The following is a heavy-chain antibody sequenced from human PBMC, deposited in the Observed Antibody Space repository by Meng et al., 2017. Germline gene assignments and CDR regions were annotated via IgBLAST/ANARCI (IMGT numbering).Heavy chain of an antibody. CDR3: ARFGGIVATISAFDY. Sequence: QVQLVQSGAEVKKPGASVKVSCKASGYTFTGYYMHWGRQAPGQGLEWMGRINPNSGGTNYAQKFQGRVTMTRDTSISTAYMELSRLRSDDTAVYYCARFGGIVATISAFDYWGQGTLVTVSS. CDR1: GYTFTGYY. D-gene: IGHD5-12*01. J-gene: IGHJ4*02. CDR2: INPNSGGT. V-gene: IGHV1-2*06.